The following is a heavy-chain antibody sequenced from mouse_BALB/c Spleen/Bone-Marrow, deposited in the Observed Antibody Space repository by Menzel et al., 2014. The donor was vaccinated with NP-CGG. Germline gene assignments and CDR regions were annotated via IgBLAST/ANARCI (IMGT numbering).Heavy chain of an antibody. V-gene: IGHV5-12-1*01. CDR3: ARHRYYFDY. CDR2: ISSGGGST. Sequence: EVMLVESGGGLVKPGGSLKLSCAASGFAFSSYDMSWVRQTPEKRLEWVAYISSGGGSTYYPDTVKGRFTISRDNAKKTLYLQTSSLKSEDTAMYYCARHRYYFDYWGQGTTLTVSS. CDR1: GFAFSSYD. J-gene: IGHJ2*01.